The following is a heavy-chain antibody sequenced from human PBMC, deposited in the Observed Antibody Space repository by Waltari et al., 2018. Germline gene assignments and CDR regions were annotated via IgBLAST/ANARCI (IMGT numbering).Heavy chain of an antibody. D-gene: IGHD7-27*01. J-gene: IGHJ3*02. CDR2: ISGSGGST. V-gene: IGHV3-23*04. CDR1: GFTFSSYA. CDR3: GLSPGAAFDI. Sequence: EVQLVESGGGLVQPGGSLRLSCAASGFTFSSYAISWVRQAPGKGLEWVSAISGSGGSTYSANTVKGRFTITRDNSKNTLYLQMNGLKAEDRAVYYCGLSPGAAFDIWGQGTMVTVSS.